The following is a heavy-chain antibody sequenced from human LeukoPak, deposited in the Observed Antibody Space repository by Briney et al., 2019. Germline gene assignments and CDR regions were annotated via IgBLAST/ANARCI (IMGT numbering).Heavy chain of an antibody. Sequence: GGSLRLSCEVSGFTFSSYWMHWVRQAPGKGLVWVSRINSDGSSTSYADSVKGRFTISRDNAKNTLYLQMNSLRAEDTAVYYCARDTFSGYAPYFDPWGQGTLVTVSS. D-gene: IGHD5-12*01. CDR3: ARDTFSGYAPYFDP. J-gene: IGHJ5*02. V-gene: IGHV3-74*01. CDR1: GFTFSSYW. CDR2: INSDGSST.